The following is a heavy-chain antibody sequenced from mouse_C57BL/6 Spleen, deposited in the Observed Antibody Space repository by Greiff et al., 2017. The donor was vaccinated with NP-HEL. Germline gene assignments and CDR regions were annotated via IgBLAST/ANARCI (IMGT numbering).Heavy chain of an antibody. Sequence: EVQVVESVAELVRPGASVKLSCTASGFTFTNSCMHWVKQRPEQGLEWIGRIDPANGNTNYAQKFQGKATITADTSSNTAYLHLSSLTSEDTAIYDCDRGYGGNYYAMDYWGQGTSVTVSS. J-gene: IGHJ4*01. V-gene: IGHV14-3*01. CDR2: IDPANGNT. D-gene: IGHD1-1*01. CDR3: DRGYGGNYYAMDY. CDR1: GFTFTNSC.